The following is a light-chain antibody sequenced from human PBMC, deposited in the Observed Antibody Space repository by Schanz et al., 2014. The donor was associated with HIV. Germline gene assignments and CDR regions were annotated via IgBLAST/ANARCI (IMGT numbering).Light chain of an antibody. V-gene: IGLV2-14*01. Sequence: QSALTQPASVSGSPGQSITISCTGTSGDIGTYAAVSWYQQHPGKAPKLMIYDVSNRPSGVSNRFSGSKSGNTASLTISGLQAEDEADYYCSSYTSSSTVVFGGGTQLTVL. CDR1: SGDIGTYAA. CDR3: SSYTSSSTVV. CDR2: DVS. J-gene: IGLJ2*01.